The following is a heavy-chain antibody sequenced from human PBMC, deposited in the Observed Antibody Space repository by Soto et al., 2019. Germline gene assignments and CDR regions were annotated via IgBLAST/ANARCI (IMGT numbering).Heavy chain of an antibody. CDR1: GFTFSSYS. D-gene: IGHD3-16*01. CDR2: ISSSSSYI. J-gene: IGHJ4*02. V-gene: IGHV3-21*01. CDR3: ARGLVGIMITLSPDYFDY. Sequence: GGSLRLSCAASGFTFSSYSMNWVRQAPGKGLEWVSSISSSSSYIYYADSVKGRFTISRENAKNSLYLQMNSLRAEDTAVYYCARGLVGIMITLSPDYFDYWGQGTLVTVSS.